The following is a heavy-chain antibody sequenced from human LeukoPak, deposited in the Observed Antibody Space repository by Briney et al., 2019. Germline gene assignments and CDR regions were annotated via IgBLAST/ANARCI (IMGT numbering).Heavy chain of an antibody. CDR1: GFTFSGYS. CDR2: VSSSSSYI. V-gene: IGHV3-21*01. Sequence: GGSLRLSCAASGFTFSGYSMNWVRQAPGKGLEWVSSVSSSSSYIYYADSVKGRFTISRDNAKNSLYLQMNSLRAEDTAVYYCAREIRDYAFDIWGQGTMVTVSS. CDR3: AREIRDYAFDI. J-gene: IGHJ3*02.